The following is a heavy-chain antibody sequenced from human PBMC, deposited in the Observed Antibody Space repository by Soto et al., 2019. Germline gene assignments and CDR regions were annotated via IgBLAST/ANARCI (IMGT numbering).Heavy chain of an antibody. V-gene: IGHV1-18*04. CDR3: ARQTASGSYYDY. D-gene: IGHD1-26*01. Sequence: ASVKVSCKASGYIVTSYYMHWVRQAPGQGLEWMGRINPYNGNTNYEQKLQGRVTMTTDTSTSTAYMELRSLRSDDTAVYYCARQTASGSYYDYWGQGTLVTVSS. CDR2: INPYNGNT. J-gene: IGHJ4*02. CDR1: GYIVTSYY.